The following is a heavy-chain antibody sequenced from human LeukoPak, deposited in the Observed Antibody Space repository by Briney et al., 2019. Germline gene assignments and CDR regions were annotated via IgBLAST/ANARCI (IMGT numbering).Heavy chain of an antibody. CDR2: INPNSGGT. CDR3: ARGGDIVVVPAAIKFDY. V-gene: IGHV1-2*02. CDR1: GYTFTGYY. J-gene: IGHJ4*02. Sequence: ATVKVSCKASGYTFTGYYMHWVRQAPGQGLEWMGWINPNSGGTNYAQKLQGRVTMTTDTSTSTAYMELRSLRSDDTAVYYCARGGDIVVVPAAIKFDYWGQGTLVTVSS. D-gene: IGHD2-2*02.